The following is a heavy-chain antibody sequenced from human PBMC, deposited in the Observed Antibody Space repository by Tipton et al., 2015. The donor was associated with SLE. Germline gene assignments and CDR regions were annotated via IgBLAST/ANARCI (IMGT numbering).Heavy chain of an antibody. CDR1: GYSISSGYY. J-gene: IGHJ4*02. D-gene: IGHD1-26*01. Sequence: TLSLTCTVSGYSISSGYYWGWIRQPPGKGLEWIGYIYTSGSTNYNPSLKSRVTISVDTSKNQFSLKLSSVTAADTAVYYCARHTVGALRPSFDYWGQGTLVTVSS. CDR3: ARHTVGALRPSFDY. CDR2: IYTSGST. V-gene: IGHV4-38-2*02.